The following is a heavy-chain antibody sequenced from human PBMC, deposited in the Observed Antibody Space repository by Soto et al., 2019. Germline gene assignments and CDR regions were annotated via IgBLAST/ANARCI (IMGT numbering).Heavy chain of an antibody. CDR2: IIPIFGTA. CDR3: ASHIAVAGTMGYYYGMDV. V-gene: IGHV1-69*13. J-gene: IGHJ6*02. Sequence: SVKVSCKASGGTFSSNAISWVRQAPGQGLEWMGGIIPIFGTANYAQKFQGRVTITADESTSTAYMELSSLRSEDTAVYYCASHIAVAGTMGYYYGMDVWGQGTTVTVSS. CDR1: GGTFSSNA. D-gene: IGHD6-19*01.